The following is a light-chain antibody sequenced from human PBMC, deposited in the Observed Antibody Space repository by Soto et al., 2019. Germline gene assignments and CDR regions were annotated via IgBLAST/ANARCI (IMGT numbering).Light chain of an antibody. J-gene: IGKJ4*01. CDR3: QQRSNWLT. Sequence: EIVLTQSPATLSLSPGERATLSCRASQSVSSDLAWYQQKPGQAPRLLIYDASNRATGIPARFSGSGSGTDFTLTISSLEPEDFAVYYCQQRSNWLTFGGGPKVEIK. CDR2: DAS. V-gene: IGKV3-11*01. CDR1: QSVSSD.